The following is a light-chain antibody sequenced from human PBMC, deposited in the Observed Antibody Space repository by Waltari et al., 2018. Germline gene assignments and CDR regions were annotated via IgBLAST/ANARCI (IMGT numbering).Light chain of an antibody. Sequence: QSALSQPASVSGSPGQSITISCTGSSSDVGGDDSVSWYQDHPGQAPKVIIYDVNNRPSGVSDRFSGSKSGNTASLTISGLQAEDEANYYCCSQSSYNGVIFGGGTKLTVL. CDR2: DVN. V-gene: IGLV2-14*03. CDR3: CSQSSYNGVI. CDR1: SSDVGGDDS. J-gene: IGLJ2*01.